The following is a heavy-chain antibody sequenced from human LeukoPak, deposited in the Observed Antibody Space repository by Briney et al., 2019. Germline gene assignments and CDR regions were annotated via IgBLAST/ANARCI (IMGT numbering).Heavy chain of an antibody. CDR1: GFTFSSFA. CDR3: ARDSGYSGYSDY. J-gene: IGHJ4*02. Sequence: GGCLRLSCVASGFTFSSFAMSWIRQAPGKGLEWVSYISSSSSYTDYADSVKGRFTISRDNAKNSLNLQMNSLRAEDTAVYYCARDSGYSGYSDYWGQGTLVTVSS. V-gene: IGHV3-11*05. CDR2: ISSSSSYT. D-gene: IGHD5-12*01.